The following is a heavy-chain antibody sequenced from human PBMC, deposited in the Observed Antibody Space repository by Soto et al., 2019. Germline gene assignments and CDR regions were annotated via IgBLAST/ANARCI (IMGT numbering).Heavy chain of an antibody. CDR3: ARDLGHCSSSGCYEPVGYYDY. V-gene: IGHV3-66*01. CDR2: IYTGGST. J-gene: IGHJ4*02. CDR1: GFTVSSNY. D-gene: IGHD2-2*01. Sequence: GGSLRLSCAASGFTVSSNYMSWVRQAPGKGLGWVSVIYTGGSTYYANSVKGRFTFSRDNSKNTLYLQMTSLRVEDTAVYYCARDLGHCSSSGCYEPVGYYDYWGQGTLVTVSS.